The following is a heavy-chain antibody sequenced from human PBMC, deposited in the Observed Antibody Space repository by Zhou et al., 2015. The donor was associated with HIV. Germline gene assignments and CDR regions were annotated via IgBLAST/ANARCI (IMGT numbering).Heavy chain of an antibody. Sequence: QVHLVQSGPEVKKPGSSVKVSCKASGGTFSDYGISWVRQAPGQGLEWMGIINPSGGSTSYAQKFQGRVTMTRDTSTSTVYMELSSLRSEDTAVYYCARATNYYDSSGRGYCFDYWGQGTLVTVSS. D-gene: IGHD3-22*01. CDR3: ARATNYYDSSGRGYCFDY. CDR2: INPSGGST. J-gene: IGHJ4*02. CDR1: GGTFSDYG. V-gene: IGHV1-46*01.